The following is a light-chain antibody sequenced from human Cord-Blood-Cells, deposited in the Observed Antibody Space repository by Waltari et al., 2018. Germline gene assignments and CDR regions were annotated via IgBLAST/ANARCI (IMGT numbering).Light chain of an antibody. J-gene: IGLJ2*01. CDR1: SSDVGGYNY. Sequence: QSALTQPPSASGSPGQSVTISCTGTSSDVGGYNYVSWYQQHPGKAPKLMRYEVSKRPSGVPERFSGSKSGNTASLTVSGLQAEDEADYYCSSYAGSNNLVFGGGTKLTVL. CDR3: SSYAGSNNLV. V-gene: IGLV2-8*01. CDR2: EVS.